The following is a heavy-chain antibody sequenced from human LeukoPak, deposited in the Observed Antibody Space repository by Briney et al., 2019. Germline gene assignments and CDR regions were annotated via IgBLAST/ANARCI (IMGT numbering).Heavy chain of an antibody. V-gene: IGHV4-34*12. CDR1: GGSFSDYY. CDR2: FFLKGST. J-gene: IGHJ4*02. Sequence: SETLSLTCAVYGGSFSDYYWGWIRQPPGKGLEWIGSFFLKGSTYYNPSLKSRVTISVDTSKNQFSLTLSSVTAADTAVYYCARDVKVAGWAEGHFDYWGQGTLVTVSS. D-gene: IGHD6-19*01. CDR3: ARDVKVAGWAEGHFDY.